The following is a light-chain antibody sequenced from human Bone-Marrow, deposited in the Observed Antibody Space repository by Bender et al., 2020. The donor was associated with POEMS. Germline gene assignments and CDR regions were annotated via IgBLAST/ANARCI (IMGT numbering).Light chain of an antibody. V-gene: IGLV2-23*01. CDR1: ISDVGDYHH. Sequence: QSALTQPASVSGSPGQSITISCTGVISDVGDYHHVSWFQQYPGKAPKLLIYEDTKRPSGVSNRFSASKSGNTASLTISGLQAEDETDYYCSSHENANTWLFGGWTRVTVL. J-gene: IGLJ2*01. CDR3: SSHENANTWL. CDR2: EDT.